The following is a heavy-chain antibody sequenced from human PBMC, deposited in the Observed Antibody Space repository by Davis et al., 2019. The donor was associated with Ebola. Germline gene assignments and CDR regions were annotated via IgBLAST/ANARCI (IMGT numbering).Heavy chain of an antibody. CDR1: EYSFTAYY. J-gene: IGHJ6*02. Sequence: ASVKVSCKASEYSFTAYYIHWVRQAPGQGLEWMGWISAYNGNTNYAQILQGRVTMTTDTSTGTAYMELRSLRSDDTAVYYCARVGLRVDYLLRGMDVWGQGTTVTVSS. V-gene: IGHV1-18*04. CDR2: ISAYNGNT. D-gene: IGHD3-10*01. CDR3: ARVGLRVDYLLRGMDV.